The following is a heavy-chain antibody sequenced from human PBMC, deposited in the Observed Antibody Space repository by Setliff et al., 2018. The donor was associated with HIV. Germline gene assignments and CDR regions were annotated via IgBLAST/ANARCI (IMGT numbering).Heavy chain of an antibody. CDR3: ARLRVSSSSQPFDH. V-gene: IGHV4-59*11. J-gene: IGHJ4*02. CDR2: IYYSGTT. D-gene: IGHD6-6*01. Sequence: PSETLSLTCTVSGGSISNQYWSWIRQPQGKGLEWIGYIYYSGTTHYNPSLKSRVAMSVDTSKNQFSLDLTSVTPADTAVYYCARLRVSSSSQPFDHWGQGILVTVSS. CDR1: GGSISNQY.